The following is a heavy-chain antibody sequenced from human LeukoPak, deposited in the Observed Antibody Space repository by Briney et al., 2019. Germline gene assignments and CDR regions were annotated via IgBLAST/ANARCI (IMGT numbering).Heavy chain of an antibody. CDR1: GASISSSHW. J-gene: IGHJ3*02. D-gene: IGHD5/OR15-5a*01. CDR3: ARDSKSTADAFDI. Sequence: PSETLSLTCAVSGASISSSHWWSWVRRSPGKGLEWIGNTYHSDYTNYNPSLKSRATISVDKSRNQLSLKVSSVTAADTAMYYCARDSKSTADAFDIWGQGTMVTVSS. V-gene: IGHV4-4*02. CDR2: TYHSDYT.